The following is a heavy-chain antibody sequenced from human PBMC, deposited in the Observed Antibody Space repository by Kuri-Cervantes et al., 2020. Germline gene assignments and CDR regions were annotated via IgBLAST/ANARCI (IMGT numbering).Heavy chain of an antibody. CDR3: ARTTIAFHAFDI. J-gene: IGHJ3*02. D-gene: IGHD2-21*01. CDR2: IIPIFGTA. CDR1: GYTRTELS. V-gene: IGHV1-69*13. Sequence: SVKVSCKVSGYTRTELSMHWVRQAPGQGLEWMGGIIPIFGTANYAQKFQGRVTITADESTSTAYMELSSLRSEDTAVYYCARTTIAFHAFDIWGQGTMVTVSS.